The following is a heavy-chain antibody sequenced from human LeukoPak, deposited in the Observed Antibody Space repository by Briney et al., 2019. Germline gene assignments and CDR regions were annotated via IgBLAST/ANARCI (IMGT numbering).Heavy chain of an antibody. CDR2: IIPIFGTA. J-gene: IGHJ6*03. D-gene: IGHD3-3*01. Sequence: SVKVSCKASGYTFTSYYMHWVRQAPGQGLEWMGGIIPIFGTANYAQKFQGRVTITADESTSTAYMELSSLRSEDTAVYYCARDGITIRPIYYMDVWGKGTTVTVSS. CDR1: GYTFTSYY. V-gene: IGHV1-69*13. CDR3: ARDGITIRPIYYMDV.